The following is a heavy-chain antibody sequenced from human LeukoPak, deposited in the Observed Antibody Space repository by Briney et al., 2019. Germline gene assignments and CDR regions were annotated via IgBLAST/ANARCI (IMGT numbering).Heavy chain of an antibody. Sequence: ASVKVSCKTFGYTFISYAMHWVRQAPGQRLEWMGWINPANNNAKYSQKFQAKVTITRDTSASTTYMELFSLRSEDTAIYYCARDIHCGGDNYCPDYWGQGTLVTVSP. CDR2: INPANNNA. CDR1: GYTFISYA. J-gene: IGHJ4*02. V-gene: IGHV1-3*01. D-gene: IGHD2-21*02. CDR3: ARDIHCGGDNYCPDY.